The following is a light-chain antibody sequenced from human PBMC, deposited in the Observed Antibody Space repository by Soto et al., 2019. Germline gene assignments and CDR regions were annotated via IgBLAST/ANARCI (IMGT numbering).Light chain of an antibody. CDR1: QTINSW. CDR2: DAS. CDR3: QKYNIAPSWT. J-gene: IGKJ5*01. V-gene: IGKV1-5*01. Sequence: DIHMTQSLSTLSASVGYRVTITCRXSQTINSWLAWYQQKPGKAPKVLIFDASSLKTGVPSRFSGSGSGTEFTPTISSLQPEDVATYYCQKYNIAPSWTFGQGTRLEIK.